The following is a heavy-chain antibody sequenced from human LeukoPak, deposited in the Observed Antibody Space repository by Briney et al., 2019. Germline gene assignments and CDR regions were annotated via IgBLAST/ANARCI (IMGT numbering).Heavy chain of an antibody. Sequence: ASVKVSCKASGYTFTGYYMHWVRQAPGQGLEWMGWINSNSGGTNYAQKFQDRVTMTRDTSISTAYMELSRLRSDDTAVYYCARSPHILTGENFDYWGQGTLVTVSS. D-gene: IGHD3-9*01. CDR1: GYTFTGYY. J-gene: IGHJ4*02. V-gene: IGHV1-2*02. CDR3: ARSPHILTGENFDY. CDR2: INSNSGGT.